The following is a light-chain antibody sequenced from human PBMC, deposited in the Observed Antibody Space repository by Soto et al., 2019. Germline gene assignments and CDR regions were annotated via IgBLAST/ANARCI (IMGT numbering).Light chain of an antibody. CDR1: NIGSMS. CDR3: QVRDPFSDHLFV. CDR2: SVN. J-gene: IGLJ1*01. V-gene: IGLV3-21*02. Sequence: SYELTQPPSVSVAPGQTARITCGGDNIGSMSVHWYQQRPGQAPVLVVYSVNDRPAGIPERFSGSNSGNTATLTIGRVEAGDEADYYCQVRDPFSDHLFVFGRGTKVTVL.